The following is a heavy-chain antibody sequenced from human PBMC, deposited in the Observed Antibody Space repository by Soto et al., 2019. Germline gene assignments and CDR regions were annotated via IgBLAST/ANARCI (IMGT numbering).Heavy chain of an antibody. Sequence: PSETLSLTCSVSGDSINTHYLNWIRQVPVNGLEFIGYIFHSCSTAYIPALRGRVTFSLYTSTIHFSLKLMSFTAADTSVYYCARHASNGVVAGQRDWFDPWGQGNLVTVSS. CDR2: IFHSCST. V-gene: IGHV4-59*08. CDR1: GDSINTHY. J-gene: IGHJ5*02. CDR3: ARHASNGVVAGQRDWFDP. D-gene: IGHD2-15*01.